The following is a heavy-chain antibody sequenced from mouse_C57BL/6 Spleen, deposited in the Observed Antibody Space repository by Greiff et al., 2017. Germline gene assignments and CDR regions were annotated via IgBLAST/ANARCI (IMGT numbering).Heavy chain of an antibody. D-gene: IGHD3-3*01. J-gene: IGHJ2*01. Sequence: QVQLQQPGAELVKPGASVKMSCTASGYTFTSYWIPWVKPRPGQGLEWIGDIYPGSGSTNYPEKFKSKATLTGDTSSSTAYMQLSSLTSEDSAVYYCARYGTGLFYFDDRGQGTTLTASS. CDR3: ARYGTGLFYFDD. CDR1: GYTFTSYW. V-gene: IGHV1-55*01. CDR2: IYPGSGST.